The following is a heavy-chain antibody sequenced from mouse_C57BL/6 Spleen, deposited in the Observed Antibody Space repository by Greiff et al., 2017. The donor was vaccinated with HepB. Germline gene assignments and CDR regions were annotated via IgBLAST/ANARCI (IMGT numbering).Heavy chain of an antibody. CDR3: ARDYGSSYAMDY. Sequence: VQLQQSGAELVRPGTSVKVSCKASGYAFTNYLIEWVKQRPGQGLEWIGVINPGSGGTNYNEKFKGKATLTADKSSSTAYMQLSSLTSADSAVYFCARDYGSSYAMDYWGQGTSVTVSS. V-gene: IGHV1-54*01. D-gene: IGHD1-1*01. J-gene: IGHJ4*01. CDR2: INPGSGGT. CDR1: GYAFTNYL.